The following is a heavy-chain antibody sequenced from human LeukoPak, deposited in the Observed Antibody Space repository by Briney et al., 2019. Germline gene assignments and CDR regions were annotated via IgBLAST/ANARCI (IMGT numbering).Heavy chain of an antibody. V-gene: IGHV4-31*03. CDR3: ARDRRRHGESYFDY. D-gene: IGHD5-24*01. J-gene: IGHJ4*02. CDR1: GGSISSGGYY. CDR2: IYYSGST. Sequence: SETLSLTCTVSGGSISSGGYYWSWIRQHPGKGLEWIGYIYYSGSTYYNPSLKSRVTISVDTSKNQFSLKLSSVTAADTAVYYCARDRRRHGESYFDYWGQGTLVTVSS.